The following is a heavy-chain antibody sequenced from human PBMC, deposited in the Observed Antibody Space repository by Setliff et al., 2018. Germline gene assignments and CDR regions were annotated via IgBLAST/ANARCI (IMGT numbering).Heavy chain of an antibody. CDR3: AKGRGEMDS. CDR2: IYYSGST. Sequence: KPSETLSLTCTVSGGSISSYYWSWIRQPPGKGLEWIGYIYYSGSTDSHPSLKSRVSISIDTSKNQFSLNVRSVTAADTAIYYCAKGRGEMDSWGQGILVTVS. D-gene: IGHD3-10*01. CDR1: GGSISSYY. J-gene: IGHJ4*02. V-gene: IGHV4-59*01.